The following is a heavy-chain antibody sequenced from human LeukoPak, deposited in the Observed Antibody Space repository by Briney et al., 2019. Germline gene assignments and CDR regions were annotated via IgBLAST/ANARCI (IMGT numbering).Heavy chain of an antibody. J-gene: IGHJ5*02. V-gene: IGHV4-61*02. CDR1: GGSITSDSYY. D-gene: IGHD1-26*01. CDR3: ARAVGATNSIRFDP. Sequence: PSQTLSLTCTVSGGSITSDSYYWRWIRQAAGKGLEWIGRVYTSGSTNYNPSLKSRVTISLDTSKNQFSLKLRSVTAADTAVYYCARAVGATNSIRFDPWGQGTLVTVSS. CDR2: VYTSGST.